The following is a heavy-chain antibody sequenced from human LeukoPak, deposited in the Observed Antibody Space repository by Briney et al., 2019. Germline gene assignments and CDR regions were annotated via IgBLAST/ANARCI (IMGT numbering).Heavy chain of an antibody. Sequence: ASMKVSCKASGYTFTGYYMHLVRQAPGQGLEWMGWTNPNTGDTNYAQKFQGRVTMTRDTSISTAYMELSSLRSDDTAVYYCARDLHWGPDYWGQGTLVTVSS. CDR2: TNPNTGDT. CDR1: GYTFTGYY. V-gene: IGHV1-2*02. J-gene: IGHJ4*02. CDR3: ARDLHWGPDY. D-gene: IGHD7-27*01.